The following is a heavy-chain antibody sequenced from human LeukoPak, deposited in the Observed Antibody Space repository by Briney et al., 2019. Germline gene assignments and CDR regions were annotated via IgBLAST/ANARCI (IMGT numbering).Heavy chain of an antibody. D-gene: IGHD6-13*01. CDR3: ARQDSSSWYLDYYYMDV. CDR2: IYPGDSDT. CDR1: GYSFTTYW. V-gene: IGHV5-51*01. Sequence: GESLKISCKGSGYSFTTYWIGWVRQMPGKGLEWMGIIYPGDSDTRYSPSFQGQVTISADKSISTAYLQWSSLKASDTAMYYCARQDSSSWYLDYYYMDVWGKGTTVTVSS. J-gene: IGHJ6*03.